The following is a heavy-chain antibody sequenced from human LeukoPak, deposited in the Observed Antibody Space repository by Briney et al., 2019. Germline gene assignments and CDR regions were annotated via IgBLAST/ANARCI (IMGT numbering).Heavy chain of an antibody. V-gene: IGHV3-7*03. D-gene: IGHD3-16*01. J-gene: IGHJ6*02. Sequence: PGGSLRLSCAASGFTFSRHWMTWVRQAPGKGLEWVANIKEDGTKTNYVDSVKGRFTISRDNAKNSLYLQMSNLRAEDTAVYFCARGGGLDVWGQGATVTVSS. CDR2: IKEDGTKT. CDR1: GFTFSRHW. CDR3: ARGGGLDV.